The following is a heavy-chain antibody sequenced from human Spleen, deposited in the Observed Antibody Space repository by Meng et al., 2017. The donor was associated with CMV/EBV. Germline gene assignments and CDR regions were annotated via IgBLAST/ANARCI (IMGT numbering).Heavy chain of an antibody. CDR1: GFTFSSYA. J-gene: IGHJ6*02. Sequence: GGSLRLSCAASGFTFSSYAMSWVRQAPGKGLEWVSAISGSGGSTYYADSVKGRFTISRDNSKNTLYLQMNSLRAEDTAVYYCAKDGIAVAGTPRDYYYYYGMDVWGQGTTVTVSS. D-gene: IGHD6-19*01. V-gene: IGHV3-23*01. CDR3: AKDGIAVAGTPRDYYYYYGMDV. CDR2: ISGSGGST.